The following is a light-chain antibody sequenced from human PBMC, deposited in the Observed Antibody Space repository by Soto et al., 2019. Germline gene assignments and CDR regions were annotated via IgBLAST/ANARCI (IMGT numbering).Light chain of an antibody. CDR1: SSDVGSYDL. CDR2: EVN. V-gene: IGLV2-23*02. CDR3: CSFVRTNGLL. J-gene: IGLJ2*01. Sequence: QSVLTQPASVSGSPGQSITISCTGTSSDVGSYDLVSWYQHHSGKAPKIIIYEVNKRPSGISDRFSGSKSGNTASLTISGLQAEDEADYFCCSFVRTNGLLFGGGTKPTVL.